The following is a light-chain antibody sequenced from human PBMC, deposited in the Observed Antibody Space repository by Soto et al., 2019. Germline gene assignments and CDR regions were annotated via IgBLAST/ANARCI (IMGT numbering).Light chain of an antibody. CDR1: SSDGGGYNY. V-gene: IGLV2-14*01. J-gene: IGLJ1*01. CDR2: EVS. Sequence: QSFLAQPASVSASPVKSITISCTGTSSDGGGYNYVSWYQQHPGKAPKLMIYEVSNRPSGVSNRFSGSKSGNTASLTISGLQAEDEADYYCSSYTSSSTYVFGTGTKVTV. CDR3: SSYTSSSTYV.